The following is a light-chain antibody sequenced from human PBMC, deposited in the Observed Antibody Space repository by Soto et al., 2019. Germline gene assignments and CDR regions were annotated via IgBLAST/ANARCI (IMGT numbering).Light chain of an antibody. Sequence: QSVLTQPPSASGTPGQRVTISCSGSSSNIGSNSVSWYQQLPGTAPKLLMYSNDQRWSGVPDRFSGSKSGTSASLAISGLQSEDEADYYCAVWDDSLDGVVFGGGTKLTVL. CDR3: AVWDDSLDGVV. CDR2: SND. CDR1: SSNIGSNS. J-gene: IGLJ2*01. V-gene: IGLV1-44*01.